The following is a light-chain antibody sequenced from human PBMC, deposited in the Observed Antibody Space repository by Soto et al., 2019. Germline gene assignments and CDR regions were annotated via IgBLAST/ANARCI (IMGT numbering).Light chain of an antibody. Sequence: DIQMTQSPPSVSASVGDRVIITCRTSQTVNTYLSWYQQKLGKAPRLLIYGASKLQGGVPSRFDGSGSGTDFTLTIVNFQPEDFATYYCRQSFSTPPTFGRGTKVEI. J-gene: IGKJ4*02. CDR2: GAS. V-gene: IGKV1-39*01. CDR3: RQSFSTPPT. CDR1: QTVNTY.